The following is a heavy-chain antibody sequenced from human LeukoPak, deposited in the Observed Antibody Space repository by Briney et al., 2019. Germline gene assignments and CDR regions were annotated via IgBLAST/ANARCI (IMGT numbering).Heavy chain of an antibody. CDR3: RGVRFGELFDY. J-gene: IGHJ4*02. V-gene: IGHV4-34*03. Sequence: SETLSLTCAVYGGSFSGYYWSWIRQPPGKGLEWIGEINHSGSTNYNPSLKRRVTISVDTSKNQFSLQLSSVTAADTAVYYCRGVRFGELFDYWGQGTLVTVSS. D-gene: IGHD3-10*01. CDR1: GGSFSGYY. CDR2: INHSGST.